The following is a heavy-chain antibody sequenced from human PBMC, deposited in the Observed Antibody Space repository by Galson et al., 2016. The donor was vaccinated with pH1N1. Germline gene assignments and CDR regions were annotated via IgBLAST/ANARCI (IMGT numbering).Heavy chain of an antibody. CDR3: ATMDYGGNGYY. Sequence: SVKVSCKVSGSNLSELSMHWVRQAPGKGLEWMGGFDPENDEIVYAQKFQGRVTMAEDTATDTAYMDVNSLRTDDTAVYYCATMDYGGNGYYWGQGTLVTVSS. J-gene: IGHJ4*02. CDR1: GSNLSELS. CDR2: FDPENDEI. D-gene: IGHD4-23*01. V-gene: IGHV1-24*01.